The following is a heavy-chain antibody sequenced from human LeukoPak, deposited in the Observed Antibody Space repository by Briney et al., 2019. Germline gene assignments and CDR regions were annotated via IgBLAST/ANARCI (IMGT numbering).Heavy chain of an antibody. CDR1: GYTFTSYA. V-gene: IGHV1-3*01. CDR3: ARDRMVRGVRPGWFDP. D-gene: IGHD3-10*01. J-gene: IGHJ5*02. Sequence: ASVTVPCKASGYTFTSYAVHWVRQAPGQRLEWMGWINAGNGNTKYSQKFQGRVTITRDTSASTAYMELSSLRSEDTAVYYCARDRMVRGVRPGWFDPWGQGTLVTVSS. CDR2: INAGNGNT.